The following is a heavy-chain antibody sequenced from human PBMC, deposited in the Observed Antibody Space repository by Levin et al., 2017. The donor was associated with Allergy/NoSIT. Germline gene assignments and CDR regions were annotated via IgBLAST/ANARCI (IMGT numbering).Heavy chain of an antibody. CDR2: INQDVSEK. CDR3: ARDVRGGHFDY. V-gene: IGHV3-7*04. Sequence: GESLKISCATSGILFSSNWMSWVRQAPGKGLEWVANINQDVSEKYYADSVKGRFTISRYNAKNSLYLQMSSLRAEETAVYYCARDVRGGHFDYWGQGTLVTVSS. J-gene: IGHJ4*02. CDR1: GILFSSNW. D-gene: IGHD2-15*01.